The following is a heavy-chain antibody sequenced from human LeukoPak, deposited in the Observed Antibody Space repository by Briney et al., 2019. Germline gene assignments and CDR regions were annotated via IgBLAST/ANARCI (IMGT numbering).Heavy chain of an antibody. CDR1: GFTFSSYA. V-gene: IGHV3-23*01. Sequence: GGSLRLSCAASGFTFSSYAMHWVRQAPGKGLEWVSSISGSGGSTHYADSVKGRFTISRDKTKNTLYLQMNSLRAEDTAVYYCAKGRNPGYTSDWYDYWGQGTLVTVSS. J-gene: IGHJ4*02. CDR2: ISGSGGST. CDR3: AKGRNPGYTSDWYDY. D-gene: IGHD6-19*01.